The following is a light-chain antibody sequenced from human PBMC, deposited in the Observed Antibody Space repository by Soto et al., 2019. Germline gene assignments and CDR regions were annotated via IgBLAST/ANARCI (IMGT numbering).Light chain of an antibody. CDR2: SAS. V-gene: IGKV1-12*01. CDR1: QGISSS. J-gene: IGKJ4*01. CDR3: QQANTFPLT. Sequence: DIQMTQSPSSVSASVGDRVTITCRASQGISSSLAWYQQKPGKAPELLIHSASTLQNGVSSRFSGSGSGTDFTLTISSLQPEDFATYYCQQANTFPLTFGGGTKVEIK.